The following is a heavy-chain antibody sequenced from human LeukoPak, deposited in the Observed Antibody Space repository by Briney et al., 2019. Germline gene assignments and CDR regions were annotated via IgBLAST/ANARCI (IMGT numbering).Heavy chain of an antibody. CDR2: ISGSGGST. V-gene: IGHV3-23*01. J-gene: IGHJ4*02. D-gene: IGHD6-19*01. Sequence: TGGSLRLSCAASGFTFSSYAMSWVRQAPGKGLEWVSAISGSGGSTYYADSVKGRFTISRDNSKNTLYLQMNSLRAEDTAVYYCAKVGPGVLLAVAGRFDYWGQGTLVTVSS. CDR1: GFTFSSYA. CDR3: AKVGPGVLLAVAGRFDY.